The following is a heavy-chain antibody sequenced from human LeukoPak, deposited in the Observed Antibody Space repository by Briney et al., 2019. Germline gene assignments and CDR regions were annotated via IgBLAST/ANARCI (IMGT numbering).Heavy chain of an antibody. CDR2: IYYSGST. CDR3: ARLGAPEGAFDI. CDR1: GGSISSYY. Sequence: PSETLSLTCTVSGGSISSYYWSWIRQPPGKGLEWIGYIYYSGSTNYNPSLKSRVTISVDTSKNQFSLKLSSVTAADTAVYYCARLGAPEGAFDIWGQGTMVTVSS. J-gene: IGHJ3*02. V-gene: IGHV4-59*08.